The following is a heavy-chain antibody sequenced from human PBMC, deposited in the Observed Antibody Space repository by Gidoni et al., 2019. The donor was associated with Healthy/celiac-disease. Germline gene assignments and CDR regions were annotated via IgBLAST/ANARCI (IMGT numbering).Heavy chain of an antibody. Sequence: QVQLVQSGAEVKKPGASVKVSCKASGYTFTSYAMHWVRQAPGQRLEWMGWINAGNGNTKYSQKFQGRVTITRDTSASTAYMELSSLRSEDTAVYYCARVLGYCSSTSCFLMDVWGQGTTVTVSS. J-gene: IGHJ6*02. CDR3: ARVLGYCSSTSCFLMDV. CDR1: GYTFTSYA. CDR2: INAGNGNT. V-gene: IGHV1-3*01. D-gene: IGHD2-2*01.